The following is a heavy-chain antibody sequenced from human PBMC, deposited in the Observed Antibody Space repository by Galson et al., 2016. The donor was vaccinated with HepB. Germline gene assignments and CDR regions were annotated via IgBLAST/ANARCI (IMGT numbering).Heavy chain of an antibody. J-gene: IGHJ4*02. V-gene: IGHV3-33*01. Sequence: SLRLSCAASGFTFSGYGMHWVRQAPGKGLEWVALIWNDGSYKNYADSVKGRFTISRDNSKNALSLQMNSLRAEGTAVYYCAREGTNIAVAATAFDYWGQGTPVTVSS. CDR1: GFTFSGYG. CDR3: AREGTNIAVAATAFDY. CDR2: IWNDGSYK. D-gene: IGHD6-19*01.